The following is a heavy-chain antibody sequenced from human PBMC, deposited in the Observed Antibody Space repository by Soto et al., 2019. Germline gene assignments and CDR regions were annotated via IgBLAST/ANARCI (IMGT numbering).Heavy chain of an antibody. Sequence: QVQLVQSGAEVKKPGSSVKVSCKASGGTFSSYAISWVRQAPGQGLEWMGGIIPIFGTANYAQKFQGRVTITADESTSTDYMELSSLRSEDTAVYYCARWRSDFWSGYYSYYGIDVWGQGTTVTVSS. V-gene: IGHV1-69*01. CDR3: ARWRSDFWSGYYSYYGIDV. CDR2: IIPIFGTA. CDR1: GGTFSSYA. D-gene: IGHD3-3*01. J-gene: IGHJ6*02.